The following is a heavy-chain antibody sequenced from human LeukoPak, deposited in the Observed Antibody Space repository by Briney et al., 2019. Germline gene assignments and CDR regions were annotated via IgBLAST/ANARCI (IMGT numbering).Heavy chain of an antibody. Sequence: SETLSLTCTVSGGSISPYYWSWIQQPPGKGLEWIGYIYYTGSGSTSHNPSLKGRVTISVDTSKNQFSLNLNSVTAADTAVYYCARHAVYAGSGWAFDYWGQGTLVTVSS. CDR3: ARHAVYAGSGWAFDY. D-gene: IGHD6-19*01. CDR2: IYYTGSGST. J-gene: IGHJ4*02. V-gene: IGHV4-59*08. CDR1: GGSISPYY.